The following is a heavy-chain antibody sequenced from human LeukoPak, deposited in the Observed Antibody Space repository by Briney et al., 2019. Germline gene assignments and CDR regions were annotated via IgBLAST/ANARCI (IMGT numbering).Heavy chain of an antibody. Sequence: SETLSLTCTVSGGSISSGSYYWSWIRQPAGKGLEWIGRIYTSGSTNYNPSLKSRVTISVDKSKNQFSLKLSSVTAADTAVYYCARDVVAAAGTWDYWGQGTLVTVSS. D-gene: IGHD6-13*01. V-gene: IGHV4-61*02. J-gene: IGHJ4*02. CDR3: ARDVVAAAGTWDY. CDR2: IYTSGST. CDR1: GGSISSGSYY.